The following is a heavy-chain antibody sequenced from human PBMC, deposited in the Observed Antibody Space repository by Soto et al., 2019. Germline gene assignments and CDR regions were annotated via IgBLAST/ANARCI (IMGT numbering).Heavy chain of an antibody. Sequence: PGGSLRLSCAASGFTFSSYEMNWVRQAPGKGLEWVSYISSSGSTIYYADSVKGRFTVSRDNSKNTVSLQLDSLKADDTAVYYCARGVPVGAIGRFYFDSWGQGTLVTVSS. CDR2: ISSSGSTI. D-gene: IGHD1-26*01. CDR1: GFTFSSYE. V-gene: IGHV3-48*03. CDR3: ARGVPVGAIGRFYFDS. J-gene: IGHJ4*02.